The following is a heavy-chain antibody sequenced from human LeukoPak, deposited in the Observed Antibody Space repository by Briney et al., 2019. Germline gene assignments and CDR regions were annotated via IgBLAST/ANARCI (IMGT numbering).Heavy chain of an antibody. CDR3: ARHKQWLYYYYYMDV. V-gene: IGHV4-34*01. Sequence: PSETLSLTCAVYGGSFSVSFSNYYCTWIRQPPGKGLEWIGGINHSGSTNYNPSLKSRVTISVDTSKNQFSLKLSSVTAADTAVYYCARHKQWLYYYYYMDVWGKGTTVTISS. J-gene: IGHJ6*03. CDR2: INHSGST. D-gene: IGHD6-19*01. CDR1: GGSFSVSFSNYY.